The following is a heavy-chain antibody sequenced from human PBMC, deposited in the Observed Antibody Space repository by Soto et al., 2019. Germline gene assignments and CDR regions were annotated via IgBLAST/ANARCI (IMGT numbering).Heavy chain of an antibody. Sequence: EVHLVESGGGLVQPGGSLRLSCAASRFAVSDNYMSWVRQAPGKGLELVSRIYSGGNTISADSGKGTFTISRDNSKNTLYLQMNNPVAEDMAGYYCATRRITWAYWGQGTLVTVSS. CDR3: ATRRITWAY. D-gene: IGHD3-16*01. J-gene: IGHJ4*02. CDR2: IYSGGNT. V-gene: IGHV3-66*01. CDR1: RFAVSDNY.